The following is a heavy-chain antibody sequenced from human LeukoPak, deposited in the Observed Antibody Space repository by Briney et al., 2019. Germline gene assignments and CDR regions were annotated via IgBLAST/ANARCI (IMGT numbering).Heavy chain of an antibody. J-gene: IGHJ4*02. Sequence: GGSLRLSCAASGFTFSSYSMNWVRQAPGKGLEWVSSISSSSSYIYYADSVKGRFTISRDNAKNSLYLQMNSLRAEDTAVYYCTRRYGDHSGWAGYHDSWGQGTLVTVSS. CDR2: ISSSSSYI. V-gene: IGHV3-21*01. D-gene: IGHD6-19*01. CDR3: TRRYGDHSGWAGYHDS. CDR1: GFTFSSYS.